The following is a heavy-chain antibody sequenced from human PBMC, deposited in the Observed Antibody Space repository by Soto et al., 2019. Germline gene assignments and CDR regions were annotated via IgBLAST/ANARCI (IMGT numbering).Heavy chain of an antibody. CDR2: IRNKANSYTT. CDR1: GFTFSDHY. V-gene: IGHV3-72*01. D-gene: IGHD4-4*01. Sequence: EVQLVESGGGLVQPGRSLRLSCAAFGFTFSDHYMDWVSQAPGKGLEWVGRIRNKANSYTTEYAASVKGRFTISRDDSKNSLFLQMNSLKTEDTAVYYCSRAGILTTPYYFVYWGQGTLVTVSS. CDR3: SRAGILTTPYYFVY. J-gene: IGHJ4*01.